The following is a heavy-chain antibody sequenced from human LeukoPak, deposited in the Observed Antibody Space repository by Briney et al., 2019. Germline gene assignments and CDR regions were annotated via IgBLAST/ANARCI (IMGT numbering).Heavy chain of an antibody. CDR2: IYYSGST. CDR3: ARQSPLIYYAFDI. J-gene: IGHJ3*02. CDR1: GGSISSYY. Sequence: PSETLSLTCTVSGGSISSYYWSWIRQPPGKGLEWIGYIYYSGSTNYNPSLKSRVTISVDTSKNQFSLKLSSVTAADTAVYYCARQSPLIYYAFDIWGQGTMVTVSS. V-gene: IGHV4-59*08. D-gene: IGHD1-26*01.